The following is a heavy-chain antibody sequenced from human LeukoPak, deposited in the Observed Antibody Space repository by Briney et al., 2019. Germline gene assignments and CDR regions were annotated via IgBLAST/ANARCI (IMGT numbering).Heavy chain of an antibody. CDR3: ARRVQYYFDY. Sequence: GGSLRLSCAASGFIFSNYGMNWVRQAPGKGLEWVAAISASGSATSYADSVRGRFTISRDNSKSTTYLQMNSLRAEDTALYYCARRVQYYFDYWGQGTLVTVSS. V-gene: IGHV3-23*01. J-gene: IGHJ4*02. CDR1: GFIFSNYG. CDR2: ISASGSAT.